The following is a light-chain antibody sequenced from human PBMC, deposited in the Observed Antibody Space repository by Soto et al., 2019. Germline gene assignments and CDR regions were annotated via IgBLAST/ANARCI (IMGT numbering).Light chain of an antibody. CDR1: QSVSSN. V-gene: IGKV3-15*01. CDR3: QQYNNWTLIT. J-gene: IGKJ5*01. CDR2: GAS. Sequence: EIVMTQSPATLSVSPGERATLSCRASQSVSSNLAWYQQKPGQAPRLLIYGASTRATGIPARLSGSGSGTEFTLTISSLQSEDFAVYYCQQYNNWTLITFGQGTRLEIK.